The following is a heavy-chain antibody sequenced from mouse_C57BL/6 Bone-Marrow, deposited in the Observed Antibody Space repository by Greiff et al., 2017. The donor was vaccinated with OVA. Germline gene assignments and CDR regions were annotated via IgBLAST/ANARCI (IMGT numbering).Heavy chain of an antibody. Sequence: VQLQQSGTVLARPGASVKMSCKTSGYTFTSYWMHWVKQRPGQGLEWIGAIYPGNSDTSYNQKFTGKAKLTAVTSASTAYMELSSLTNEDSAVYYCTRWGPWFAYWGQGTLVTVSA. CDR2: IYPGNSDT. CDR3: TRWGPWFAY. CDR1: GYTFTSYW. J-gene: IGHJ3*01. V-gene: IGHV1-5*01.